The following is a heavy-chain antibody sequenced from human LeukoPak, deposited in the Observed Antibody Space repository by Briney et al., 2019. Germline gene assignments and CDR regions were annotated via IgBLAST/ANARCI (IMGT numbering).Heavy chain of an antibody. V-gene: IGHV3-23*01. CDR2: ISDSGGRI. J-gene: IGHJ4*02. CDR3: AKDRSIGTYYTFDH. Sequence: PGGSLRLSCAASGFTFNSYAMTWVRQAPGKGLEWVSLISDSGGRIYYADSVKGRFTVSGDHSKNTLYLQMSSLAAADTAVYYCAKDRSIGTYYTFDHWGQGTLVTVSS. D-gene: IGHD1-26*01. CDR1: GFTFNSYA.